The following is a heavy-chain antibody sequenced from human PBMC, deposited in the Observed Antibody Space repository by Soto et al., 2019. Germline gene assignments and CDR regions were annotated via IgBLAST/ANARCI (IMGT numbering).Heavy chain of an antibody. CDR2: ISAYNGNT. J-gene: IGHJ6*02. V-gene: IGHV1-18*04. CDR3: ARVLEDYYYYGMDV. Sequence: SVKVSCKASGYTFTSYGISWVRQAPGQGLEWMGWISAYNGNTNYAQKLQGRVTMTTDTSTSTAYMELRSLRSDDTAVYYCARVLEDYYYYGMDVWGQGTTVTVSS. CDR1: GYTFTSYG. D-gene: IGHD3-3*01.